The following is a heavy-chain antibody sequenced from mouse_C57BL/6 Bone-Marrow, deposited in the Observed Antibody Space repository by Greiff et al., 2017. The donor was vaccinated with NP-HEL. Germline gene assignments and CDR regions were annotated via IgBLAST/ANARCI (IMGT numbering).Heavy chain of an antibody. V-gene: IGHV5-6*01. J-gene: IGHJ4*01. CDR1: GFTFSSYG. CDR3: ARRLRYYAMDY. D-gene: IGHD1-1*01. CDR2: ISSGGSYT. Sequence: EVQGVESGGDLVKPGGSLKLSCAASGFTFSSYGMSWVRQTPDKRLEWVATISSGGSYTYYPDSVKGRFTISRDNAKNTLYLQMSSLKSEDTAMYYCARRLRYYAMDYWGQGTSVTVSS.